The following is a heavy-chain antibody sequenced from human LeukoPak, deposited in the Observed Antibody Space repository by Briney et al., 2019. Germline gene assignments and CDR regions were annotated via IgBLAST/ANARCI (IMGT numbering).Heavy chain of an antibody. D-gene: IGHD4-23*01. J-gene: IGHJ4*02. Sequence: GESLKISCKGSGYSFTSYWIGWVRQMPGKGLEWMGIIYPGDFDTRYSPSFQGQVTISADKSISTAYLQWSSLKASDTAMYYCARPGYYGGNSGGYLYWGQGTLVTVSS. CDR2: IYPGDFDT. CDR1: GYSFTSYW. V-gene: IGHV5-51*01. CDR3: ARPGYYGGNSGGYLY.